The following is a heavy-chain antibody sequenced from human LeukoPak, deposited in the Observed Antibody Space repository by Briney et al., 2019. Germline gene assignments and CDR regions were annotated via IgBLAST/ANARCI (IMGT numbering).Heavy chain of an antibody. CDR2: IRDDGSIK. CDR3: ARVDYYDSSGYYDYYYYYMDV. V-gene: IGHV3-30*02. CDR1: GFTFNDYG. J-gene: IGHJ6*03. Sequence: PGGSLRLSCAPSGFTFNDYGMHWVRQAPGKGLEWVAFIRDDGSIKYYADSVKGRFTISRDNSKNTLSLQMNSLRAEDTAVYYCARVDYYDSSGYYDYYYYYMDVWGKGTTVTISS. D-gene: IGHD3-22*01.